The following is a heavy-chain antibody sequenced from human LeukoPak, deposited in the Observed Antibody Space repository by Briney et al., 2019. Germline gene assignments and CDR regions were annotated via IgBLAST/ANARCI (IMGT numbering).Heavy chain of an antibody. J-gene: IGHJ4*02. CDR1: GGTFSSYA. Sequence: SVKVSCKASGGTFSSYAISWVRQAPGQGLEWMGRIIPIFGTANYAQKFQGRVTITTDESTSTAYMELSSLRSEDTAVYYCARDPLDSYSGGWYYFDYWGQGTLVTVSS. D-gene: IGHD6-19*01. CDR3: ARDPLDSYSGGWYYFDY. CDR2: IIPIFGTA. V-gene: IGHV1-69*05.